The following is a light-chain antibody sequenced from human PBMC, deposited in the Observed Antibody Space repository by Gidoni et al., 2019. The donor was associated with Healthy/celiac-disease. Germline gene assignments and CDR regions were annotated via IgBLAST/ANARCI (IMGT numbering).Light chain of an antibody. CDR2: LGS. CDR1: QSLLNSNGYHY. Sequence: DIVMTKSPLSLPVTPGEPASISCRSSQSLLNSNGYHYLDWYLQMPGQSPQLLVYLGSNRASGVPDRFSGSGSGTDFTLKISRVEAEDVGVYYCMQALQTPLTFXGXTKVEIK. V-gene: IGKV2-28*01. J-gene: IGKJ4*01. CDR3: MQALQTPLT.